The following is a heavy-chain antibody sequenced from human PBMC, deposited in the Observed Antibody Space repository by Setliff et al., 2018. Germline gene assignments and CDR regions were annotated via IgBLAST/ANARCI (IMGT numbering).Heavy chain of an antibody. CDR3: ATDLAIRGVQFDY. J-gene: IGHJ4*02. CDR2: VDPKDGQA. D-gene: IGHD3-10*01. V-gene: IGHV1-69-2*01. Sequence: ASVKVSCKGSGYRFIVYYIHWVRQTPGKGLEWMGRVDPKDGQAIYAKKFQGRFTTTADTSIDTAYMELSSLTSEDTAVYYCATDLAIRGVQFDYWGRGTLVTVS. CDR1: GYRFIVYY.